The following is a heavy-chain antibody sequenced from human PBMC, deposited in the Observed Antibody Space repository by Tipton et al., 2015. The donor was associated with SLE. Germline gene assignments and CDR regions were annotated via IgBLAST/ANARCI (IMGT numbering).Heavy chain of an antibody. V-gene: IGHV4-38-2*01. J-gene: IGHJ5*02. Sequence: TLSLTCAVSGYFFSSGHYSGYFRGWIRQPPGKGLEWIGNIYDSGKTYYNPSLKSRVTILIDMSKNQFSLKLSSVTAADTALYYCARAEGYCGSKANCYERRWIDPWGQGSLVTVSS. CDR3: ARAEGYCGSKANCYERRWIDP. CDR1: GYFFSSGHYSGYF. CDR2: IYDSGKT. D-gene: IGHD2-2*01.